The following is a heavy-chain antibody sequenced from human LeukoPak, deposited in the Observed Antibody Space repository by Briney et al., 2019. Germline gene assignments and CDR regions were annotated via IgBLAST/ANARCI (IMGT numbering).Heavy chain of an antibody. CDR3: ASEYYYYDMDV. J-gene: IGHJ6*02. CDR2: INHSGST. V-gene: IGHV4-34*01. D-gene: IGHD6-6*01. Sequence: SETLSLTCAVYGGTFSGYYWTWIRQPPGKGLEWIGEINHSGSTTYNPSLMSRVTISVDTSRNQFSLKLSSVTAADTAVYYCASEYYYYDMDVWGQGTTVTVSS. CDR1: GGTFSGYY.